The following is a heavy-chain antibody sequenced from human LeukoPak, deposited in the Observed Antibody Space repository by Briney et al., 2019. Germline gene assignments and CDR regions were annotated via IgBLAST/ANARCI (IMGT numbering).Heavy chain of an antibody. J-gene: IGHJ4*02. CDR3: TRDLVYGSGTSDY. V-gene: IGHV3-74*01. CDR1: GFTFSNYW. D-gene: IGHD3-10*01. CDR2: IRTDGSGA. Sequence: GGSLRLSCAASGFTFSNYWTHWVRQAPGKGLEWVSRIRTDGSGAGYADSVRGRFTISRDNAKNTLYLQMNSLRAEDAAVYYCTRDLVYGSGTSDYWGQGTLVTVSS.